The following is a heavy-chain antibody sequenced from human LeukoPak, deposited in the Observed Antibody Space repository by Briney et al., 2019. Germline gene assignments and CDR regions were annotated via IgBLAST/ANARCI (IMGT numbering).Heavy chain of an antibody. D-gene: IGHD3-22*01. CDR1: GYSFTSYW. Sequence: GESLKISCKGSGYSFTSYWIGWVRQMPGKGLEWMGIIYPGDSDTRYSPSFQGQVTFSADKSISTAYLQWSSLKASDTAMYYCARTTYYYDSSGYYEFDYWGQGTLVTVSS. V-gene: IGHV5-51*01. CDR2: IYPGDSDT. CDR3: ARTTYYYDSSGYYEFDY. J-gene: IGHJ4*02.